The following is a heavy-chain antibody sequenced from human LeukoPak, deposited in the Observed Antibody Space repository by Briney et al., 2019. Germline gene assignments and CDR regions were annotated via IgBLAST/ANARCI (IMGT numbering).Heavy chain of an antibody. D-gene: IGHD5-12*01. V-gene: IGHV4-4*02. CDR2: IYHSGST. J-gene: IGHJ4*02. Sequence: SGTLSLTCAVSGGSISSSNWCSWVRQPPGTGLEWIGEIYHSGSTNYNPSLKSRVTISVDKSKNQFSLQLNSVTPEDTAVYYCARGIDGYDPFDYWGQGTVVTVS. CDR3: ARGIDGYDPFDY. CDR1: GGSISSSNW.